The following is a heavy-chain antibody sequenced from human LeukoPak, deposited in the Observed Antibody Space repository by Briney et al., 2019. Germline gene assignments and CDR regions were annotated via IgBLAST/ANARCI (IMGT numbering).Heavy chain of an antibody. CDR1: GGSFSGYY. Sequence: SETLSLTCAVYGGSFSGYYWSWIRQPPGKGLEWIGEINHSGSTNYNPSLKSRVTISVDTSKDQFSLKLSSVTAADTAVYYCARGGIAAAGGYYFDYWGQGTLVTVSS. J-gene: IGHJ4*02. D-gene: IGHD6-13*01. CDR2: INHSGST. V-gene: IGHV4-34*01. CDR3: ARGGIAAAGGYYFDY.